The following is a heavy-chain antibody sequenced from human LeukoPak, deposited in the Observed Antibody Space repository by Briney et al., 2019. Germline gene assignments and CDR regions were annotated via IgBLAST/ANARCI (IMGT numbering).Heavy chain of an antibody. D-gene: IGHD6-13*01. CDR1: GFTVSSNY. V-gene: IGHV3-53*01. J-gene: IGHJ4*02. CDR2: IYSGGNT. Sequence: HPGGSLRLSCAAAGFTVSSNYMTSVRQAPGKGLERVSVIYSGGNTYYADSVKGRFTISRDNSTHTLYLQMNSMRAEHTTVYYCASAYSSTWYVYWGQGTLVTVSS. CDR3: ASAYSSTWYVY.